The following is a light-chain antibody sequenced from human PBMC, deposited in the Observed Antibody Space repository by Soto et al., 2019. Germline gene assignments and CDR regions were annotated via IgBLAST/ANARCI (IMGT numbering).Light chain of an antibody. CDR2: GNG. V-gene: IGLV1-40*01. Sequence: QSVLTQPPSVSGAPGQRVTISCTGSSSKIGAGYDVHWYQQLPGTAPKLLIYGNGNRPSGVPDRFSGSKSGTSASLAITGLQAEDEADYYCQSYDSSLSGYVFGTGTKVTV. CDR1: SSKIGAGYD. J-gene: IGLJ1*01. CDR3: QSYDSSLSGYV.